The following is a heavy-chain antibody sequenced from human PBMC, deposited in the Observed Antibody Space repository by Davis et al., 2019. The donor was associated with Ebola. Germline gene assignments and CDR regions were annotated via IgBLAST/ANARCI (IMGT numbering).Heavy chain of an antibody. CDR3: ARAEGSYYFSTSRELDY. D-gene: IGHD1-26*01. Sequence: PGGSLRLSCAASGFTFSSYWMSWVRQAPGKGLEWVANIKQDGREKYYVDSVKGRFTISRDNAKNSLYLQMNSLRADDTAVYYCARAEGSYYFSTSRELDYWGQGTLVTVAS. V-gene: IGHV3-7*01. CDR1: GFTFSSYW. CDR2: IKQDGREK. J-gene: IGHJ4*02.